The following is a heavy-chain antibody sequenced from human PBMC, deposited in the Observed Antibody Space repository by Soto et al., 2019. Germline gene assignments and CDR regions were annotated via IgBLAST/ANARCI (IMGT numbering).Heavy chain of an antibody. CDR3: ARSSVTIFGVVIMPVPHFDY. CDR2: INHSGST. J-gene: IGHJ4*02. D-gene: IGHD3-3*01. CDR1: GGSFSGYY. Sequence: LSLTCAVYGGSFSGYYWSWIRQPPGKGLEWIGEINHSGSTNYNPSLKSRVTISVDTSKNQFSLKLSSVTAADTAVYYCARSSVTIFGVVIMPVPHFDYWGQGTLVTVSS. V-gene: IGHV4-34*01.